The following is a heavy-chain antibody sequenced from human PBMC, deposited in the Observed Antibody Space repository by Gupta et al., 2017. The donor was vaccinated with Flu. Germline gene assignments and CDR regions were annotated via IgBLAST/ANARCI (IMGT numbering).Heavy chain of an antibody. J-gene: IGHJ4*02. CDR3: ARESSSWNYFDY. D-gene: IGHD6-13*01. V-gene: IGHV1-69*01. CDR2: IIPIFGTA. Sequence: VRQAPGQGLEWMGGIIPIFGTANYAQKFQGRVTITADESTSTAYMELSSLRSEDTAVYYCARESSSWNYFDYWGQGTLVTVSS.